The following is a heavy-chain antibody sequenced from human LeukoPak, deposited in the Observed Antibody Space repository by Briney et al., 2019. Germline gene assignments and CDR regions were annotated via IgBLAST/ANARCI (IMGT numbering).Heavy chain of an antibody. D-gene: IGHD1-26*01. Sequence: GGSLRLSCAASGFIFSSYSMNWVRQAPGKGLEWVSSISSSSSYIYYADSVKGRFTISRDNTKNSLSLQMNSLRAEDTAVYYCARGGEPVGFDYWGQGTLVTVSS. V-gene: IGHV3-21*01. CDR3: ARGGEPVGFDY. J-gene: IGHJ4*02. CDR1: GFIFSSYS. CDR2: ISSSSSYI.